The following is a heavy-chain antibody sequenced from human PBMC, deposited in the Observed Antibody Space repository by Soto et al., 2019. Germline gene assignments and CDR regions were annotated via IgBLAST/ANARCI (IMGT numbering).Heavy chain of an antibody. CDR1: GYSFTSYG. Sequence: VPLVQCGPEVKKPGASVRISCKTSGYSFTSYGFNWVRQAPGPGLEWRGWISTYSDDTKYAEKFQGRVTLTTDTSTKTAYMELRSLISADTAVFYCARVQSVDYGGDERYWGQGTLVTVSS. CDR3: ARVQSVDYGGDERY. CDR2: ISTYSDDT. V-gene: IGHV1-18*01. J-gene: IGHJ4*02. D-gene: IGHD4-17*01.